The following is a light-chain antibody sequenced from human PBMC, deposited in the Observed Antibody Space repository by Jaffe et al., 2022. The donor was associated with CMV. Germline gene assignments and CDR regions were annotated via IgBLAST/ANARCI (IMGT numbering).Light chain of an antibody. V-gene: IGKV1-5*03. Sequence: DIQMTQSPSTLSASVGDRVSISCRASQNINIWLAWFQQKPGKAPELLIYKASLLKSGVPSRFSGSGSGTEFTLTISSLQPDDFATYYCQQFNSYPWTFGQGTKVEIK. CDR2: KAS. CDR3: QQFNSYPWT. CDR1: QNINIW. J-gene: IGKJ1*01.